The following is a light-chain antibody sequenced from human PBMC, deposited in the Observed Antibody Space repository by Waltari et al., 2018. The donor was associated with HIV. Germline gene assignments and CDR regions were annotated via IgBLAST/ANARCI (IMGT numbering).Light chain of an antibody. CDR3: SSFAGTNDVI. J-gene: IGLJ2*01. CDR2: EVS. CDR1: SSDVGGYNY. Sequence: QSALTQPPSASGSPGQSVTISCTGTSSDVGGYNYVSWYQQHPGKAPKLMIYEVSQQPSGVPDPFSGSKSGNTASLTVSGLQAEDEANYYCSSFAGTNDVIFGGGTKLTVL. V-gene: IGLV2-8*01.